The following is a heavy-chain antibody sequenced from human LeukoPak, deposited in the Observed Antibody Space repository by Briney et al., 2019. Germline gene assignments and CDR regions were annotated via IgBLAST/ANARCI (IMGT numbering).Heavy chain of an antibody. D-gene: IGHD3-16*01. CDR2: ISYDGSNK. CDR1: GFTFSSYG. Sequence: GRSLRLSCAASGFTFSSYGMHWVRQAPGKGLEWVAVISYDGSNKYYADSVKGRFTISRDNSKNTLYLQMNSLRAEDTAVYYCAKDGGLYGERVYWGRGTLVTVPS. CDR3: AKDGGLYGERVY. J-gene: IGHJ4*02. V-gene: IGHV3-30*18.